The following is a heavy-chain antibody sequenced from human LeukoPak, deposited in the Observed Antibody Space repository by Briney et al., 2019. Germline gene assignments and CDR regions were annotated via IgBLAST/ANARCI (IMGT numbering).Heavy chain of an antibody. V-gene: IGHV1-2*06. Sequence: ASVKVSCKASGYTFTGYYMHWVRQAPGQGLERMGRINPNSDGTNYAQKFQGRVTMTRDTSISTAYMELSRLRSDDTAVYYCARPHCSSTSCYAETQNWFDPWSQGTLVTVSS. CDR3: ARPHCSSTSCYAETQNWFDP. D-gene: IGHD2-2*01. CDR2: INPNSDGT. J-gene: IGHJ5*02. CDR1: GYTFTGYY.